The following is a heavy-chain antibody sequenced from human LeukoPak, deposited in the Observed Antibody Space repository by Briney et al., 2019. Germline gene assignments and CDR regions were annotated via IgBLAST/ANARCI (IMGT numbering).Heavy chain of an antibody. Sequence: GGSLRLSCAASGFTLDDYVMHWVRQAPGKGLEWFSGISWNSVSIGYADSVKGRFTISRDNAKNSLYLQMSSLRAEDTALYYCAKDIGTGGTGWYFDLWGRGTLVTVSS. CDR1: GFTLDDYV. J-gene: IGHJ2*01. V-gene: IGHV3-9*01. CDR3: AKDIGTGGTGWYFDL. CDR2: ISWNSVSI. D-gene: IGHD6-13*01.